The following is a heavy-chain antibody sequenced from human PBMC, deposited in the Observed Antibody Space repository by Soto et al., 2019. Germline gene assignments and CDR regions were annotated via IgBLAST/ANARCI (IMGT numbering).Heavy chain of an antibody. D-gene: IGHD6-13*01. J-gene: IGHJ3*02. CDR3: ARDYEQQNQHTWALDI. CDR2: IYHSGRT. CDR1: GGSISSDNW. V-gene: IGHV4-4*02. Sequence: QVQLQESGPGLVKPSGTLSLTRAVSGGSISSDNWWTCVRQPPGKGLEWIGEIYHSGRTNYNTSLKSRVTLSVDKSKNQFSLKLTSVTAADTAVYYCARDYEQQNQHTWALDIWGQGTMVPVSS.